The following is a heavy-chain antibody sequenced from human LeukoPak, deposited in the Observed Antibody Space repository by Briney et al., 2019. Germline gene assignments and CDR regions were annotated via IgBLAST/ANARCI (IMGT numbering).Heavy chain of an antibody. V-gene: IGHV3-30*02. Sequence: PGGSLRLSYAASGFTFNDYNMHWVRQAPGKGLEWVAFIQHDGSNYLYVDSVKGRFTISRDKSKNTLYLQVNSLSAEDTAVYYCAKDRLVPGSVLDYWGQGTLVTVSS. CDR3: AKDRLVPGSVLDY. CDR1: GFTFNDYN. CDR2: IQHDGSNY. J-gene: IGHJ4*02. D-gene: IGHD6-19*01.